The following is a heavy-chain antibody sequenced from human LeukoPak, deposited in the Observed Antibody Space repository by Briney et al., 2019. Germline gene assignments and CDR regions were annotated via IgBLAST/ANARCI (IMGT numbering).Heavy chain of an antibody. Sequence: PGGSQTVYCPSPLYIYNINGMHWVRQAPGKGLEWVAVISYDGSNKYYADSVKARFTISRDNSKNTLYLQMNRLRAEDTAVYYCEKDSSYDSYSDWGQGTLVTVSS. CDR3: EKDSSYDSYSD. D-gene: IGHD3-22*01. CDR2: ISYDGSNK. V-gene: IGHV3-30*18. J-gene: IGHJ4*02. CDR1: LYIYNING.